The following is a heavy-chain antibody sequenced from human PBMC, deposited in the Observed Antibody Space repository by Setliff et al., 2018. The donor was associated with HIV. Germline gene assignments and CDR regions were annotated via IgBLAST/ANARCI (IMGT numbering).Heavy chain of an antibody. J-gene: IGHJ4*01. CDR3: ARGRDYTGSWFSPFYLDF. D-gene: IGHD3-3*01. CDR1: GGSFSAYH. CDR2: INHSGST. V-gene: IGHV4-34*01. Sequence: SETLSLTCAVYGGSFSAYHWSWIRQTPGKGLEWLGEINHSGSTAYNLALESRVSMSIDTSKNQFSLKLTSVTAADTAIYYCARGRDYTGSWFSPFYLDFWGHGNLVTVSS.